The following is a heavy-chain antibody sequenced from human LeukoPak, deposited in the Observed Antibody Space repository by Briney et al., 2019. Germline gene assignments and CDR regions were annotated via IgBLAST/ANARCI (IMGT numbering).Heavy chain of an antibody. CDR1: GYSFTSYW. D-gene: IGHD1-26*01. Sequence: GESLQISCKGSGYSFTSYWIGWVRQLPGKGLEWMGIIYPGDSDTRYSPSFQGQVTISADKSISTAYLQWSSLKASDTAMYYCARHETGRVGATHYYYYMDVWGKGTTVTVSS. J-gene: IGHJ6*03. CDR2: IYPGDSDT. CDR3: ARHETGRVGATHYYYYMDV. V-gene: IGHV5-51*01.